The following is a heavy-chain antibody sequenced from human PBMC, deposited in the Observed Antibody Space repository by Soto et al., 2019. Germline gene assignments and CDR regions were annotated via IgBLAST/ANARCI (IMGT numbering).Heavy chain of an antibody. CDR2: IYHSGTT. J-gene: IGHJ4*02. CDR3: AGHRGYSGYYYFDY. D-gene: IGHD5-12*01. Sequence: QVQLQESGPGLVKPSQTLSLTCTVSGGSISSGGYYWSWIRQHPGKGLEWIGYIYHSGTTYYNPSLKSRVTISVDKSKNQFARKMSCVTAADTAVYYCAGHRGYSGYYYFDYWVQGTLVTVSS. V-gene: IGHV4-31*03. CDR1: GGSISSGGYY.